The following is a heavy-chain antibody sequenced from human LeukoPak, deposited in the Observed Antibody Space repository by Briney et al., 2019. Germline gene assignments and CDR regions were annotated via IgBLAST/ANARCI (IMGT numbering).Heavy chain of an antibody. CDR1: GGSISNVNFY. V-gene: IGHV4-39*07. Sequence: SETLSLTCTVSGGSISNVNFYWGWIRQPPGKGLEWIGSIYYTGTTYYNPSLKSRVTISVDRSKNQFSLKLSSVTAADTAVYYCARGSTAANSRGAFDPWGQGTLVTVSS. J-gene: IGHJ5*02. CDR2: IYYTGTT. D-gene: IGHD2-2*01. CDR3: ARGSTAANSRGAFDP.